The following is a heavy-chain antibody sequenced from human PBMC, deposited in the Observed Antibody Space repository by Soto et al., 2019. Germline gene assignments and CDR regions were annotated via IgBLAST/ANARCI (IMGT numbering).Heavy chain of an antibody. CDR1: GGSISSGGYY. D-gene: IGHD1-26*01. CDR2: IYYSGST. Sequence: QVQLQESGPGLVKPSQTLSLTCTVSGGSISSGGYYWSWIRQHPGKGLEWIGYIYYSGSTYYNPSLKSRVTISVDTSKTQFSLKLSSVTAADTAVYYCARDRRYSGSRGPYFDYWGQGTLVTVSS. V-gene: IGHV4-31*03. J-gene: IGHJ4*02. CDR3: ARDRRYSGSRGPYFDY.